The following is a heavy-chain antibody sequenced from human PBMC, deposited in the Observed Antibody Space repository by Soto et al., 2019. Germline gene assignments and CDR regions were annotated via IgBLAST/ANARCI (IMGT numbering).Heavy chain of an antibody. Sequence: WWSLRLSCSASVFTFTTYGMHWFRQAPGKGLEWVSGVSYDGSDKEYEETVKGRFSISRDNSMKTLDLQMLSLRPEDTAVYYCAKEHSGLYSRHYFDSWGQGTLVTVSS. V-gene: IGHV3-30*18. J-gene: IGHJ4*02. D-gene: IGHD3-10*02. CDR2: VSYDGSDK. CDR1: VFTFTTYG. CDR3: AKEHSGLYSRHYFDS.